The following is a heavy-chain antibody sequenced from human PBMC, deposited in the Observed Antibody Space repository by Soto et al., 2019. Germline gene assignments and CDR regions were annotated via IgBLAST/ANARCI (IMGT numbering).Heavy chain of an antibody. CDR2: IWYDGSNK. V-gene: IGHV3-33*01. Sequence: QVQLVESGGGVVQPGRSLRLSCAASGFTFSSYGMHWVRQAPGKGLEWVAVIWYDGSNKYYADSVKGRFTISRDNSKNTLYLQMNSLRAEDTAVYYCARECGSHDAFDIWGQGTMVTVSS. D-gene: IGHD1-26*01. CDR1: GFTFSSYG. J-gene: IGHJ3*02. CDR3: ARECGSHDAFDI.